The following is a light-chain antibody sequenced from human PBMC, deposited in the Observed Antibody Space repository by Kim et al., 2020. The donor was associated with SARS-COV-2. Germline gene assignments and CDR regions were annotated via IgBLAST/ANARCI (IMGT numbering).Light chain of an antibody. Sequence: SPGERATLSCRASQSVSSSYLAWYQHKPGQAPRRLIYGASSRATGIPDRCSGSGSGTDFTLTISRLEPEDFAVYYCQHYGSSLWTFGQGTKVEIK. CDR2: GAS. CDR1: QSVSSSY. J-gene: IGKJ1*01. V-gene: IGKV3-20*01. CDR3: QHYGSSLWT.